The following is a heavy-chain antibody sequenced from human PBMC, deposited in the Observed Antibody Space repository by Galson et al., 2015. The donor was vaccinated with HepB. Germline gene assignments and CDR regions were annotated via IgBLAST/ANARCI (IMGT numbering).Heavy chain of an antibody. CDR2: IWYDGSNK. CDR1: GFTFSSYG. D-gene: IGHD3-22*01. Sequence: SLRLSCAASGFTFSSYGMHWVRQAPGKGLEWVAVIWYDGSNKYYADSVKGRFTISRDNSKNTLYLQMNSLRAEDTAVYYCARGANEADYYDSSGIDYWGQGTLVTVSS. CDR3: ARGANEADYYDSSGIDY. J-gene: IGHJ4*02. V-gene: IGHV3-33*08.